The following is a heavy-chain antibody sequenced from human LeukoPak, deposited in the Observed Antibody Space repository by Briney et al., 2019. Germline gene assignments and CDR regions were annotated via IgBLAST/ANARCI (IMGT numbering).Heavy chain of an antibody. D-gene: IGHD1-26*01. CDR1: GGSISSYY. V-gene: IGHV4-59*01. CDR3: ARDIVGVTRAFGY. CDR2: IYYSGNT. J-gene: IGHJ4*02. Sequence: SETLSLTCTVSGGSISSYYWSWIRQPPGKGLEWIGYIYYSGNTNYNPFLKSRVTMSVDTSKNQFSLKLNSVTAADTAVYYCARDIVGVTRAFGYWGQGTLATVSS.